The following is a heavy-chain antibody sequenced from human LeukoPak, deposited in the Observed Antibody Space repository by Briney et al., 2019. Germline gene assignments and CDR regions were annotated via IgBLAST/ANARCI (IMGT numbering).Heavy chain of an antibody. D-gene: IGHD3-10*01. CDR1: GYTFTSYD. CDR2: MNPNSGNT. V-gene: IGHV1-8*01. J-gene: IGHJ5*02. Sequence: ASVKVSCKASGYTFTSYDINWVRQATGQGLEWMGWMNPNSGNTGYAQKFQGRVTMTRNTSISTAYMELSSLRSEDTAVYYCAKGGDSYYYGSRGIDPWGQGTLVTVSS. CDR3: AKGGDSYYYGSRGIDP.